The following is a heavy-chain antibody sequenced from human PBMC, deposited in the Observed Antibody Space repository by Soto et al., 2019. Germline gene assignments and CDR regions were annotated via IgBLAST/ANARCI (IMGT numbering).Heavy chain of an antibody. CDR1: GYTFTSYY. CDR2: INPSGGST. CDR3: ARARMTTVTTLFHYFYYGMDV. Sequence: ASVKVSCNASGYTFTSYYMHWVRQAPGQGLERMGIINPSGGSTSYAQKFQGRVTMTRDTPTRTVYVELSSLRSEETAVYYCARARMTTVTTLFHYFYYGMDVWGQGTTVTVPS. V-gene: IGHV1-46*01. D-gene: IGHD4-4*01. J-gene: IGHJ6*02.